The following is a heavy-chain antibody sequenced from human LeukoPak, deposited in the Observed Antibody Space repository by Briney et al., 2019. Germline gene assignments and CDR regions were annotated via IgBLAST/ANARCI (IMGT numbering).Heavy chain of an antibody. CDR3: ARDQSITMVRGITRAPPKY. Sequence: GGSLRLSCAASGFTFSSYSMNWVHQAPGKGLEWVSSISSSSSYIFYADSVKGRFTISRDNAKNSLYLQMNSLRAEDTAVYYCARDQSITMVRGITRAPPKYWGQGTLVTVAS. V-gene: IGHV3-21*01. D-gene: IGHD3-10*01. CDR1: GFTFSSYS. CDR2: ISSSSSYI. J-gene: IGHJ4*02.